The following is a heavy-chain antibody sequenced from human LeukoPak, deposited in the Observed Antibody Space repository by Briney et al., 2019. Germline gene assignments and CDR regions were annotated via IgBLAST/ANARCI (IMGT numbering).Heavy chain of an antibody. CDR2: INWNSATI. Sequence: PGGSLRLSCVASGFTFDDSGMHWVRQAPGKGLEWVAGINWNSATIGYADSVKGRFIISRDSAKNSLYLQMNSLRDEDTAVYYCTTSRGSRYGYRALELPPTPVDWGQGTLVTVSS. D-gene: IGHD5-18*01. V-gene: IGHV3-9*01. CDR3: TTSRGSRYGYRALELPPTPVD. CDR1: GFTFDDSG. J-gene: IGHJ4*02.